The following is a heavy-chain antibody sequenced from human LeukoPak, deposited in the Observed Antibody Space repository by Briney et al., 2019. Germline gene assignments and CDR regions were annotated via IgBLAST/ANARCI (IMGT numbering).Heavy chain of an antibody. Sequence: GGSLRLSYAASGFTFSIYAMIWVRQAPGKGLEWVSLIGSGGGGIHYADSVKGRFTISRDNSKNTLYLQMNSLRAEDTAVYYCAKYVVVDATRQFDYWSQGTLVTVSS. J-gene: IGHJ4*02. V-gene: IGHV3-23*01. CDR1: GFTFSIYA. D-gene: IGHD2-15*01. CDR2: IGSGGGGI. CDR3: AKYVVVDATRQFDY.